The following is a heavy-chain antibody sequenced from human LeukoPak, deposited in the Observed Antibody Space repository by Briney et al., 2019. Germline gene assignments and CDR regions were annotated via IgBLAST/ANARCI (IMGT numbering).Heavy chain of an antibody. J-gene: IGHJ4*02. V-gene: IGHV3-21*01. CDR2: ISSSSSYI. CDR3: ARDRDWNSGFDY. CDR1: GFTFSSYT. Sequence: GGSLRLSCAASGFTFSSYTMNWVRQAPGKGLEWVSSISSSSSYIYYADSVKGRFTISRDNARNSLYLQMNSLRAEDTAVYYCARDRDWNSGFDYWGQGTLVTVSS. D-gene: IGHD1-7*01.